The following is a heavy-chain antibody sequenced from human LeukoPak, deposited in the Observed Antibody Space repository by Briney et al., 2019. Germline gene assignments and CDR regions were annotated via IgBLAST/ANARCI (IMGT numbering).Heavy chain of an antibody. V-gene: IGHV1-2*02. D-gene: IGHD6-13*01. J-gene: IGHJ3*02. CDR2: INPNSGGT. CDR3: ASGSSWPPTFNDAFDI. CDR1: GYTFTSYD. Sequence: GASVKVSRKASGYTFTSYDINWVRQAPGQGLEWMGWINPNSGGTNYAQKFQGRVTMTRDTSISTAYMELSRLGSDDTAVYYCASGSSWPPTFNDAFDIWGQGTMVTVSS.